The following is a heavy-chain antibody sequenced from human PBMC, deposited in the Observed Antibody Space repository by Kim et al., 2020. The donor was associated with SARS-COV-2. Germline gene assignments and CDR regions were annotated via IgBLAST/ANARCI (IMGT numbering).Heavy chain of an antibody. CDR2: INPSGGST. CDR1: GYTFTSYY. J-gene: IGHJ3*02. V-gene: IGHV1-46*01. D-gene: IGHD2-15*01. CDR3: AREIKGGGRGNAFDI. Sequence: ASVKVSCKASGYTFTSYYMHWVRQAPGQGLEWMGIINPSGGSTSYAQKFQGRVTMTRDTSTSTVYMELSSLRSEDTAVYYCAREIKGGGRGNAFDIWGQGPMVTVSS.